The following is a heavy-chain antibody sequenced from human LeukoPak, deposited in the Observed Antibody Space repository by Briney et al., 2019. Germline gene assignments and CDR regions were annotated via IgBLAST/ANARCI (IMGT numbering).Heavy chain of an antibody. CDR2: IKSKTDGATT. CDR1: GFTFSTAW. Sequence: GGSLRLSCAASGFTFSTAWMSWVRQAPGKGLEWVGRIKSKTDGATTDYAAPVKGRFIISRDDSKSTVYMEMNSLRSEDTAVYYCSAEMPFDYWGQGSLVAVSS. CDR3: SAEMPFDY. D-gene: IGHD2-2*01. V-gene: IGHV3-15*01. J-gene: IGHJ4*02.